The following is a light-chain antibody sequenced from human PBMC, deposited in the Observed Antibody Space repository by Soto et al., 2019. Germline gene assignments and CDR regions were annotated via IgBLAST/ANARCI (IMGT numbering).Light chain of an antibody. CDR2: DAS. Sequence: EIVLTQSPATLSLSPGERATLSCRASQSVSSYLAWYQQKPGQAPMLLIYDASNMATGIPARFSGSGSGTDFTLTISSLEPEDFAVYYCQQRSNWPGTFGQGTKLEIK. J-gene: IGKJ2*01. CDR1: QSVSSY. CDR3: QQRSNWPGT. V-gene: IGKV3-11*01.